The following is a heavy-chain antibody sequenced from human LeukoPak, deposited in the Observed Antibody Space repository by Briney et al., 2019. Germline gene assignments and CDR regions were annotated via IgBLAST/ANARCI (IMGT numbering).Heavy chain of an antibody. V-gene: IGHV3-23*01. CDR3: AKGYSEYTSSWFDY. J-gene: IGHJ4*02. D-gene: IGHD6-13*01. CDR1: GFTFSRIA. CDR2: ISGSGGRDSE. Sequence: PGGSLRLSCAASGFTFSRIAMSWVRQAPGKGLEWVSGISGSGGRDSEYYADSVKGRFTISRDKSKNTVYLEMNSLRAEDTAVYYCAKGYSEYTSSWFDYWGQGTLVTVSS.